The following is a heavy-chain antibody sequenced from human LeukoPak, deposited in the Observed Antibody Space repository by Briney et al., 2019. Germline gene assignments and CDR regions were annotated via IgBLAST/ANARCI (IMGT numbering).Heavy chain of an antibody. CDR3: AKLWFGESTPFDY. V-gene: IGHV3-23*01. CDR2: ISGTGDTT. Sequence: PGGSLRLSCAASGFTFSSYAMSWVRQAPGRGLEWVSTISGTGDTTYYVDSVRGRFTISRDNSKNTLYLQVNSLRAEDTAVYYCAKLWFGESTPFDYWGQGTLVTVSS. CDR1: GFTFSSYA. J-gene: IGHJ4*02. D-gene: IGHD3-10*01.